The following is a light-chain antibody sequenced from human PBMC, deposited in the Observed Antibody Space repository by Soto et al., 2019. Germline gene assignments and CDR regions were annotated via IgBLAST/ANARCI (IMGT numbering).Light chain of an antibody. CDR3: QQYYTTPLT. V-gene: IGKV4-1*01. CDR1: QSVLYSSNNKNY. Sequence: DIVMTQSPDSLAMSLGERATINCKSSQSVLYSSNNKNYLAWYQQKPRQPPKLLIYWASTRESGVPDRFSGSESGTDFTLTISSLQAEDVAVYYCQQYYTTPLTFGGGTKVDIK. CDR2: WAS. J-gene: IGKJ4*01.